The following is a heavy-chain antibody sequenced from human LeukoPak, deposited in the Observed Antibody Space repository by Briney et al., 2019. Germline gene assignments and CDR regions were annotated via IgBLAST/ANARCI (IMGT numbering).Heavy chain of an antibody. CDR2: IKQDGGEK. CDR3: ARWNYDSGSWVLDY. Sequence: GGSLRLSCAGSGFTFSNHQMNWVRRAPGKGLEWVAKIKQDGGEKHYVDSVKGRFTISRDNAKNSLYLQMNSLRVEDTAMYCCARWNYDSGSWVLDYWGQGTLVTVSS. D-gene: IGHD3-10*01. V-gene: IGHV3-7*05. CDR1: GFTFSNHQ. J-gene: IGHJ4*02.